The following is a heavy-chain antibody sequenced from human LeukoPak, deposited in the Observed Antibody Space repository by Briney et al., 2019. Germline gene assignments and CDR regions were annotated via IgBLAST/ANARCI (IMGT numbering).Heavy chain of an antibody. D-gene: IGHD3-10*01. J-gene: IGHJ4*02. CDR1: GFTFSSYA. CDR2: ISGSGGST. Sequence: PGGSLRLSCAASGFTFSSYAMSWVRQAPGKGLEWVSAISGSGGSTYYADSVKGRFTISRDNSKNTLYLQMNSLRAEDTAVYYCVSPANALWFGSYSFDYWGQGTLVTVSS. CDR3: VSPANALWFGSYSFDY. V-gene: IGHV3-23*01.